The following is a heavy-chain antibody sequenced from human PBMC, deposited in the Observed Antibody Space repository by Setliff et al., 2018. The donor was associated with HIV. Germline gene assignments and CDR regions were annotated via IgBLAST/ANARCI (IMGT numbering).Heavy chain of an antibody. CDR1: GGSISSSSHH. CDR3: ARVSRLHPFDP. V-gene: IGHV4-39*01. D-gene: IGHD2-15*01. J-gene: IGHJ5*02. Sequence: SETLSLTCTVSGGSISSSSHHWSWIRQTPGGGLEWIGSVYYSGSTYYNPSLKSRVTISVDTSENQFSLKLTSVTAADTAFYYCARVSRLHPFDPWGQGVLVTVSS. CDR2: VYYSGST.